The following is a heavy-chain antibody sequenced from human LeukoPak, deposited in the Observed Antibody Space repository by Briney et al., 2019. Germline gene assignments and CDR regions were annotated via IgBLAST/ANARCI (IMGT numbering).Heavy chain of an antibody. CDR1: GFTFDDYG. J-gene: IGHJ6*03. Sequence: PGGSLRLSCAASGFTFDDYGMSWVRQAPGKGLEWVSGINWNGGSTGYADSVKGRFAISRDNAKNSLYLQMNSLRAEDTALYYCAREHIVVVTAGYMDVWGKGTTVTVSS. CDR2: INWNGGST. D-gene: IGHD2-21*02. CDR3: AREHIVVVTAGYMDV. V-gene: IGHV3-20*04.